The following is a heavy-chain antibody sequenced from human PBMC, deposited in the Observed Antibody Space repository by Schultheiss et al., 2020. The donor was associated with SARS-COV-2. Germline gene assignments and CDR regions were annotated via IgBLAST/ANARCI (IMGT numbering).Heavy chain of an antibody. J-gene: IGHJ4*02. V-gene: IGHV3-74*01. D-gene: IGHD3-10*01. CDR2: INSDGSST. CDR1: GFTFSSYW. CDR3: ARGRVVRGAPFDY. Sequence: GGSLRLSCAASGFTFSSYWMHWVRQAPGKGLVWVSRINSDGSSTSYADSVKGRFTISRHNSKNTLYLQMNSLRAEDTAVYYCARGRVVRGAPFDYWGQGTLGTVSS.